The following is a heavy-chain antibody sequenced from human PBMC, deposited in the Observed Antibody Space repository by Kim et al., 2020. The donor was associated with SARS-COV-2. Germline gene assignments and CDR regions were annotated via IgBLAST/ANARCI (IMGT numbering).Heavy chain of an antibody. CDR2: ISYDGSNK. V-gene: IGHV3-30*18. CDR3: AKDYVSIDFWSGYYPYWYFDL. D-gene: IGHD3-3*01. J-gene: IGHJ2*01. CDR1: GFTFSSYG. Sequence: GGSLRLSCAASGFTFSSYGMHWVRQAPGKGLEWVAVISYDGSNKYYADSVKGRFTISRDNSKNTLYLQMNSLRAEDTAVYYCAKDYVSIDFWSGYYPYWYFDLWGRGTLVTVSS.